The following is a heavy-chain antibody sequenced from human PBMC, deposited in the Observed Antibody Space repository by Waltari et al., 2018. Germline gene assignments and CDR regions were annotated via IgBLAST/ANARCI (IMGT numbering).Heavy chain of an antibody. Sequence: QVQLVESGGGVVQPGGSLRLSCITSGFTFTHYGQHWVRQTPGKGLEWVAFISYDGSTTYYADSVKGRFTISRDTSKNTVFLQMSSLRAEDTAVYYCAKDSAFRYNLYANYYFEFWGQGTLVTVSS. V-gene: IGHV3-30*18. J-gene: IGHJ4*02. CDR3: AKDSAFRYNLYANYYFEF. D-gene: IGHD1-20*01. CDR2: ISYDGSTT. CDR1: GFTFTHYG.